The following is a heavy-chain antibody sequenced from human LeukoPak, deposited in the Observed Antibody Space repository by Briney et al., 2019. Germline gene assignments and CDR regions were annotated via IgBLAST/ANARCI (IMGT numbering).Heavy chain of an antibody. J-gene: IGHJ4*02. D-gene: IGHD3-22*01. CDR2: ISSSSSTI. Sequence: GGSLRLSCAASGFTFSSYSMNWVRQAPGKGLEWVSYISSSSSTIYYADSVKGRFTISRDNAKNSLYLQMNSLRAEDTAVYYCARGGYYYMGDYWGQGTLVTVSS. V-gene: IGHV3-48*01. CDR3: ARGGYYYMGDY. CDR1: GFTFSSYS.